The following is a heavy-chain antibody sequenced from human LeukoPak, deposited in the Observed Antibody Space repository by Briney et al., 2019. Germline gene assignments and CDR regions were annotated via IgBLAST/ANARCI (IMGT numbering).Heavy chain of an antibody. CDR1: GFTFSSYG. J-gene: IGHJ4*02. V-gene: IGHV3-7*01. CDR3: ARGVPTGIDYFDY. CDR2: INQDGSEK. Sequence: GGSLRLPCAASGFTFSSYGMSWVRQAPGKGLEWVANINQDGSEKYYVDSVKGRFTISRDNTKNSLYLQMNSLRAEDTAVYYCARGVPTGIDYFDYWGQGTLVTVSS. D-gene: IGHD1-1*01.